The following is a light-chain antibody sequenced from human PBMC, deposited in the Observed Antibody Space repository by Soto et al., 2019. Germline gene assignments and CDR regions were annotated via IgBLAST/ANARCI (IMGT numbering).Light chain of an antibody. V-gene: IGKV1-5*01. J-gene: IGKJ2*01. CDR2: DAS. CDR3: QQHDSFWT. Sequence: DIPMTQSPSTLSASVGDRVTITCRASQNINNWLAWYQQKPGKAPKLLIYDASSLESGVPSRFSGSGSGTEFTLTISNLQPDDLATYYCQQHDSFWTLGQGTKLEMK. CDR1: QNINNW.